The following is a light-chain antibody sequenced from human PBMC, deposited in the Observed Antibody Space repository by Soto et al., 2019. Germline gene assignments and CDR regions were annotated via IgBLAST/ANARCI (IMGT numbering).Light chain of an antibody. J-gene: IGKJ2*01. CDR2: AVS. Sequence: EIQMTQSPSSLSASVGERVTITCRASQSIDSYLNWYQQKPGKAPKLLIYAVSNLQSGVPSRFSGSGYGTDFSLTVSSLQPEDSATFYCQQTYSTPLYTFGQGTKLEIK. V-gene: IGKV1-39*01. CDR3: QQTYSTPLYT. CDR1: QSIDSY.